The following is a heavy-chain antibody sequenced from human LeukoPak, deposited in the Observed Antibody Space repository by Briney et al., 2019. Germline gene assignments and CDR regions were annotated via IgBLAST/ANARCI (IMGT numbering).Heavy chain of an antibody. J-gene: IGHJ6*03. Sequence: SVKVSCKASGGTFSNFVISWLRQTPGHGLEWLGGVIPMFGTSNYAQNFQGRVTFTADESTNTAYLEQSSLTSEDSAVYFCARDHPDIAVIPAAMDVWGTGTTVIVSS. CDR2: VIPMFGTS. CDR3: ARDHPDIAVIPAAMDV. V-gene: IGHV1-69*13. D-gene: IGHD2-2*01. CDR1: GGTFSNFV.